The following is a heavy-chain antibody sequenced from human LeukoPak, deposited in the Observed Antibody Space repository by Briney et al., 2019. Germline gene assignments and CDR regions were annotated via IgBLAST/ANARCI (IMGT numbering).Heavy chain of an antibody. CDR1: GGSIRSSGYY. V-gene: IGHV4-39*07. CDR3: TREIGGTTVHY. J-gene: IGHJ4*01. CDR2: VYSSGRT. Sequence: PSETLSLTCTVSGGSIRSSGYYWGWIRQPPGEGLEWIGSVYSSGRTYYNPSLTSRVTVSADTSKNQFSLKLSSVTAADTAVYYCTREIGGTTVHYWGHGMLVTVSS. D-gene: IGHD1-7*01.